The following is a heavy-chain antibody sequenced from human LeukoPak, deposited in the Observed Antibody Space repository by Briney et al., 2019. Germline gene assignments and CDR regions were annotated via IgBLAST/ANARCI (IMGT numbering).Heavy chain of an antibody. D-gene: IGHD2-8*01. CDR3: ARHSGCDVNGCYFDN. CDR1: GDSISSRTYY. J-gene: IGHJ4*02. Sequence: SETLSLTCTVSGDSISSRTYYWGWIRQPPGKGLEWIVTVFYSGTTYYSPSLNSRVTVSVDTSKNQFSLKLNSVTAADTAVYFCARHSGCDVNGCYFDNWGQGTLVTVSS. CDR2: VFYSGTT. V-gene: IGHV4-39*01.